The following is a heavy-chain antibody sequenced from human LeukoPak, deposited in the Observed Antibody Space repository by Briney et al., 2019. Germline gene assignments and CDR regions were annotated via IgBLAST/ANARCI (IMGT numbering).Heavy chain of an antibody. J-gene: IGHJ4*02. CDR2: IYTDDIST. CDR1: GFTVSSNY. Sequence: QSGGSLRLSCAASGFTVSSNYMSWVRQAPGKGLEWVSVIYTDDISTNYADSVKGRFTISRDNAENTLYLQMNSLRAEDTAVYYCVRGLQGLDYWGQGTLVTVSS. V-gene: IGHV3-53*01. D-gene: IGHD4-11*01. CDR3: VRGLQGLDY.